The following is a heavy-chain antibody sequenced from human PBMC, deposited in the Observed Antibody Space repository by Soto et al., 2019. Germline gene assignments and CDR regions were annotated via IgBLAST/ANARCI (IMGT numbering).Heavy chain of an antibody. J-gene: IGHJ5*02. CDR3: AKDTKQRGFDP. CDR2: ISWNSGSI. D-gene: IGHD1-1*01. Sequence: DVQLVESGGGLVQPGRSLRLSCAASGFTFDDYAMHWVRQAPGKGLEWVSGISWNSGSIGYADSVKGRFTISRDNAKNSLYLQMNSLRAEDTALYYCAKDTKQRGFDPWGQGTLVTVSS. V-gene: IGHV3-9*01. CDR1: GFTFDDYA.